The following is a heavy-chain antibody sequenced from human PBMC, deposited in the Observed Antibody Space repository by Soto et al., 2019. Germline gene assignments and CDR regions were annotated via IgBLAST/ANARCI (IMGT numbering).Heavy chain of an antibody. CDR1: GGFFSGYF. V-gene: IGHV4-34*01. D-gene: IGHD6-13*01. CDR3: ARLTIAAADTPFFDY. CDR2: INHSGST. Sequence: ETLSLTCAVYGGFFSGYFWSWIRQPPGKGLEWIGEINHSGSTNYNPSLKSRVTISVDTSKNQFSLKLSSVTAADTAVYYCARLTIAAADTPFFDYWGQG. J-gene: IGHJ4*02.